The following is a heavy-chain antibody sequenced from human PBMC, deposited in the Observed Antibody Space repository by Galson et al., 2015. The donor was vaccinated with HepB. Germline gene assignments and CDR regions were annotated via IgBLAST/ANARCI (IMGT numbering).Heavy chain of an antibody. D-gene: IGHD3-10*01. J-gene: IGHJ6*02. Sequence: SVKVSCKASGYTFTKYAMNWVRQAPGQGLEWMGWINTNTGNPSYAQGFTGRYVLSSDTSVSTTYLQISSLKAEDTAIYYCAYGSGSYYYAMDVWGQGTTATVSS. CDR2: INTNTGNP. CDR3: AYGSGSYYYAMDV. V-gene: IGHV7-4-1*02. CDR1: GYTFTKYA.